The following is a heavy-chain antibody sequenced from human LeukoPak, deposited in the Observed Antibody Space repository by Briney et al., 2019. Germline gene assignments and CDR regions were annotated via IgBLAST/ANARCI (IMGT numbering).Heavy chain of an antibody. Sequence: GGSLRLSCAASGFTFSSYAMSWVRQAPGKGLEWVSAISGSGGSTYYADSVKGRFTISRDNSKNTLYLQMNSLRAEDTAVYYCAKGESIVVVVAAVYWGQGTLVTVSS. D-gene: IGHD2-15*01. V-gene: IGHV3-23*01. J-gene: IGHJ4*02. CDR1: GFTFSSYA. CDR2: ISGSGGST. CDR3: AKGESIVVVVAAVY.